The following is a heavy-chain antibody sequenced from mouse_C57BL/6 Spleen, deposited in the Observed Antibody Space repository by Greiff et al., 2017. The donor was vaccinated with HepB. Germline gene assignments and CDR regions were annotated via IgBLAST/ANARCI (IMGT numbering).Heavy chain of an antibody. D-gene: IGHD1-1*01. J-gene: IGHJ1*03. CDR2: INPSTGGT. CDR1: GYSFTGYY. Sequence: EVQLQQSGPELVKPGASVKISCKASGYSFTGYYMNWVKQSPEKSLEWIGEINPSTGGTTYNQKFKAKATLTVDKSSSTAYMQLKSLTSEDSAVYYCTVTVVATRYFDVWGTGTTVTVSS. CDR3: TVTVVATRYFDV. V-gene: IGHV1-42*01.